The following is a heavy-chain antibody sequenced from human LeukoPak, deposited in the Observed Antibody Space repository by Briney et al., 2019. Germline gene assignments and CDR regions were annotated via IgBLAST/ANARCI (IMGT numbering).Heavy chain of an antibody. Sequence: GASVKVSCKASGYTLTGYYIHWVRQAPGQGFEWMGWINPKNGGPNYAQKFQGRVTMTGDTSISTAYMELSRLRSDDTAVYYCARVLDYSAGLQDYWGQGTLVTVSS. CDR1: GYTLTGYY. V-gene: IGHV1-2*02. CDR2: INPKNGGP. J-gene: IGHJ4*02. D-gene: IGHD3/OR15-3a*01. CDR3: ARVLDYSAGLQDY.